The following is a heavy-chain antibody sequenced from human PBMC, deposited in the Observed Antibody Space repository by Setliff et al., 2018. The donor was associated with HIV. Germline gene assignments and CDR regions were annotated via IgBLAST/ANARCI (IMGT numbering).Heavy chain of an antibody. V-gene: IGHV4-59*01. Sequence: KTSETLSLTCSVSAFTMSSYYWNFFRQPPGGGLEWIGCVDYSGTTNYSPSLKSRVTISIDTSKNQFSLRLTSVTAADTAMYYCARGPKLTTRKEGVFDTWGRGTMVTVSS. D-gene: IGHD4-17*01. CDR2: VDYSGTT. CDR3: ARGPKLTTRKEGVFDT. J-gene: IGHJ3*02. CDR1: AFTMSSYY.